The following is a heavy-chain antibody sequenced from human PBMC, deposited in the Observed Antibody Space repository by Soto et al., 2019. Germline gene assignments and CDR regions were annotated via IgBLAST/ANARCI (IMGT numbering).Heavy chain of an antibody. CDR1: GFSLSTSGMC. V-gene: IGHV2-70*01. J-gene: IGHJ6*02. CDR2: IDWDDDK. D-gene: IGHD1-1*01. CDR3: ALFIFPLPERSFPYYYYGMDV. Sequence: SGPTLVKPTQTLTLTCTCSGFSLSTSGMCVSWNRQPPGKALEWLALIDWDDDKYYSTSLKTRLTISKDTSKNQVVLTMTNMDPVDTATYYCALFIFPLPERSFPYYYYGMDVWGQGT.